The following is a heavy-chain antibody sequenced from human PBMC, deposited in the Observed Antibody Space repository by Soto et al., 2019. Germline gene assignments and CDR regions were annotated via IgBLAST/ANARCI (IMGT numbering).Heavy chain of an antibody. CDR1: GFILSDCA. D-gene: IGHD7-27*01. CDR3: ARDLSWGSNWYYYMDV. Sequence: EVQLVESGGGLVQPGGPLSLSCATSGFILSDCAMNWVRQAPGKGREWVSYISSSSSVIDYADSVKGRFTVSRDNARNSLYLQMNSLRAEDTAVYYCARDLSWGSNWYYYMDVWGKGTTVTVSS. J-gene: IGHJ6*03. V-gene: IGHV3-48*01. CDR2: ISSSSSVI.